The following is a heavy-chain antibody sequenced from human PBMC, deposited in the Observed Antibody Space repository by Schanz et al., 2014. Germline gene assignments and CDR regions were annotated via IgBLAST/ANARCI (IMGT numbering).Heavy chain of an antibody. Sequence: QVQLVQSGAEVKKPGASVKVSCKASGYTFTDYGLSWVRQAPGQGLEWMGRIISILGIPNYAQKFQGRVTMTTDTSTGTAYMELRSLRSDDTAVFFCARDRRRYCSTASCLHDNWFDPWGQGTLVIVSS. D-gene: IGHD2-2*01. J-gene: IGHJ5*02. CDR3: ARDRRRYCSTASCLHDNWFDP. CDR2: IISILGIP. CDR1: GYTFTDYG. V-gene: IGHV1-18*01.